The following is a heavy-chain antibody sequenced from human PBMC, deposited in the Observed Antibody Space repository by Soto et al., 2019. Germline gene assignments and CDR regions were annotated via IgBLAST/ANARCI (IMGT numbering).Heavy chain of an antibody. CDR2: INAGNGNT. J-gene: IGHJ5*02. CDR1: GYTFTSYA. Sequence: ASVKVSCKASGYTFTSYAMHWVRQAPGQRLEWMGWINAGNGNTKYSQRFQGRVTITRDTSASTAYMELSSLRSEDTAVYYCARGPVGTIFGVDKIPPKENWFDPWGQGTPVTVSS. D-gene: IGHD3-3*01. CDR3: ARGPVGTIFGVDKIPPKENWFDP. V-gene: IGHV1-3*01.